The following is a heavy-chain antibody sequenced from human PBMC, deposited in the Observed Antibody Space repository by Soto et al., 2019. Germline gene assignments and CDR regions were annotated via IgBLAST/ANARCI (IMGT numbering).Heavy chain of an antibody. V-gene: IGHV1-8*01. Sequence: ASVNVSCKASGYTFTSYDINWVRQATGQGLEWMGWMNPNSGNTGYAQKFQGRVTMTRNTSISTAYMELSSLRSEDTAVYYCARGMEYSSGIDNDYWGQGTLVTVSS. J-gene: IGHJ4*02. D-gene: IGHD6-19*01. CDR1: GYTFTSYD. CDR2: MNPNSGNT. CDR3: ARGMEYSSGIDNDY.